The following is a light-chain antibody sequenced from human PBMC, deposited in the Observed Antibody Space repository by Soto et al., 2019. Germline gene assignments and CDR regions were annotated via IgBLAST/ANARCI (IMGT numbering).Light chain of an antibody. Sequence: QSALTQPASVSGSPGQSITISCTGTSSDVGGYTYVSWYQLHPGKAPKLMIYGVSNRPSGVSNRFSGSKSGNMASLTISGLQPEDEADYYCNSYTSGSTHVVFGGGTKLTVL. CDR2: GVS. J-gene: IGLJ2*01. V-gene: IGLV2-14*01. CDR1: SSDVGGYTY. CDR3: NSYTSGSTHVV.